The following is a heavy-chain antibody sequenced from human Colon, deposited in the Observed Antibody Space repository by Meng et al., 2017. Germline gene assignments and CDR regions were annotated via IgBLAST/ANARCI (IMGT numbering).Heavy chain of an antibody. J-gene: IGHJ4*02. CDR2: IFQSGST. CDR3: AKAAAYNLDI. Sequence: QRRLQESGPGLLKPWGTLSLTSAVSVVSISSAIWWGWVRQPPGKGLEWIGEIFQSGSTNYNPSLKSRVTISVDKSKNHLSLSLSSVTAADTAVYYCAKAAAYNLDIWGQGTLVTVSS. V-gene: IGHV4-4*02. D-gene: IGHD1-14*01. CDR1: VVSISSAIW.